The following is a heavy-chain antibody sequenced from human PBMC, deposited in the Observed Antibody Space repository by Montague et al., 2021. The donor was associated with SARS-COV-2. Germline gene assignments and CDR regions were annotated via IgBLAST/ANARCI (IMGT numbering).Heavy chain of an antibody. J-gene: IGHJ6*02. CDR3: ARARGLSGFYGYDPLYFYGMDV. V-gene: IGHV4-59*01. Sequence: SETLSLTCTVSGASIRDYYWSWIRQPPGKGLEWIGYIYESGSTKSNPSLTSRLIMSVDTSRNQFSLTLSSVTTADTAVYYCARARGLSGFYGYDPLYFYGMDVWGQGTTVIVSS. CDR1: GASIRDYY. D-gene: IGHD5-12*01. CDR2: IYESGST.